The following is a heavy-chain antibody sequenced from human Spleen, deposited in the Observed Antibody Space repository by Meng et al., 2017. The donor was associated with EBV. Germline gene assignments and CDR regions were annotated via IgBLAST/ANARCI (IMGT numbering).Heavy chain of an antibody. CDR1: GFTFSSYD. Sequence: EVQLVESGGGLVKPGGSLRLSCAASGFTFSSYDMNWVRQAPGKGLEWVASITSRSSYIYYADSVRGRFTISRDNAKNLLYLQMDSLRAEDTAVYYCAAPYDNSDSYSNWGQGTLVTVAS. CDR3: AAPYDNSDSYSN. CDR2: ITSRSSYI. J-gene: IGHJ4*02. D-gene: IGHD3-22*01. V-gene: IGHV3-21*01.